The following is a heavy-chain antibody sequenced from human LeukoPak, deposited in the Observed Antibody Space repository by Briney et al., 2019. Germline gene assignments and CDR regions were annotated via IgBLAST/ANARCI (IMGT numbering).Heavy chain of an antibody. D-gene: IGHD2-8*01. J-gene: IGHJ4*02. V-gene: IGHV3-23*01. Sequence: GGSLTLSCSASAFTFRNFGISWVRQAPGNGLEWVSSIGGGDTHYADSVKGRFTISRDDSRSTVDLQMSSLRAEDTAVYYCAKDGQSFNSMYDYFDSWGQGTLVTVSS. CDR2: IGGGDT. CDR3: AKDGQSFNSMYDYFDS. CDR1: AFTFRNFG.